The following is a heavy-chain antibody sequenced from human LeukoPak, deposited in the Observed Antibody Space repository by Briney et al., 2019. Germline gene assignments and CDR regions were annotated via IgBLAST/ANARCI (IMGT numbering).Heavy chain of an antibody. J-gene: IGHJ3*02. CDR1: GGSVSSGSYY. V-gene: IGHV4-61*01. Sequence: SETLSLTCTVSGGSVSSGSYYWSWIRQPPGKGLEWIGYIYYSGSTNYNPSLKSRVTISVDTSKNQFSLKLSSVTAAAPAVYYCARDKDAFDIWGQGKMVTVSS. CDR3: ARDKDAFDI. CDR2: IYYSGST.